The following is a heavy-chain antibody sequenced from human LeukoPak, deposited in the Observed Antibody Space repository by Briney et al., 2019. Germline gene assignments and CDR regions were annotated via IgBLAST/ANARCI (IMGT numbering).Heavy chain of an antibody. CDR2: LNPNSGDT. CDR3: ARVKNYFDRSGFYLDYSDF. Sequence: ASVKVSCKASGYTITEYYIHWVRQAPGQGLEWMGWLNPNSGDTNYAQNFQGRVTMTRDTSISTAYMEVSSLRSDDTAVYYCARVKNYFDRSGFYLDYSDFWGQGTLVTVSS. D-gene: IGHD3-22*01. J-gene: IGHJ4*02. V-gene: IGHV1-2*02. CDR1: GYTITEYY.